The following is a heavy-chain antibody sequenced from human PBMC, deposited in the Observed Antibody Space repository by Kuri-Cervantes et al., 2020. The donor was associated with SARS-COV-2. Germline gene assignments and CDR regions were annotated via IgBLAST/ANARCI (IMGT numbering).Heavy chain of an antibody. CDR1: GYTFPGYY. J-gene: IGHJ4*02. D-gene: IGHD1-26*01. CDR3: ARVPGSGWELRHFDY. V-gene: IGHV1-2*02. Sequence: ASVTVSCKACGYTFPGYYIHGVRQAPGQGLEWMGWSNPNRGGTSYAQKFQGRVTMTRDTSTSTVYMVLSSLRSEDTAVYYWARVPGSGWELRHFDYWGQGTLVTVSS. CDR2: SNPNRGGT.